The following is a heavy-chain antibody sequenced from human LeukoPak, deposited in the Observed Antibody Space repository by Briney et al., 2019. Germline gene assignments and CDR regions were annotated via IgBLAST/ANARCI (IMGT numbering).Heavy chain of an antibody. CDR3: ARLPAYCSSSACYYDY. J-gene: IGHJ4*02. CDR2: ISSASGSI. V-gene: IGHV3-48*04. D-gene: IGHD2-2*01. CDR1: GFAFSSYS. Sequence: GGSLRLSCAASGFAFSSYSMNWVRQAPGKGPEWLSYISSASGSIYYADSVKGRFTISRDNAKNSLFLQMNSLRAEDTAMYYCARLPAYCSSSACYYDYWGQGTLVTVSS.